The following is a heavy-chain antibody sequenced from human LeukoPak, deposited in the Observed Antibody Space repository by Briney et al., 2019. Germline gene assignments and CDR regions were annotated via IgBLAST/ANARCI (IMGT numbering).Heavy chain of an antibody. Sequence: ASVKVSCKAPGYTFTGYYMHWVRQAPGQGLEWMGWINPNSGGTNYAQKFQGRVTMTRDTSISTAYMELSRLRSDDTAVYYCARDTTVVLYYFDYWGQGTLVTVSS. J-gene: IGHJ4*02. V-gene: IGHV1-2*02. CDR1: GYTFTGYY. D-gene: IGHD4-23*01. CDR2: INPNSGGT. CDR3: ARDTTVVLYYFDY.